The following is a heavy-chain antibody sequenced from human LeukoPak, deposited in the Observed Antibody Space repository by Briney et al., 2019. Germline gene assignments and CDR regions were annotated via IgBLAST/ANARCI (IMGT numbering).Heavy chain of an antibody. J-gene: IGHJ4*02. V-gene: IGHV1-69*02. CDR2: IIPILGIA. CDR1: GGTFSSYT. CDR3: ARVRGELIPFYYFDY. Sequence: SVKVSCKAPGGTFSSYTISRVRQAPGQGLEWMGRIIPILGIANYAQKFQGRVTITADKSTSTAYMELSSLRSEDTAVYYCARVRGELIPFYYFDYWGQGTLVTVSS. D-gene: IGHD3-10*01.